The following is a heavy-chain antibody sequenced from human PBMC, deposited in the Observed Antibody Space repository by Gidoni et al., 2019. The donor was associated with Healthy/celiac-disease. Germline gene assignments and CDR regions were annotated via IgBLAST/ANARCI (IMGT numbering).Heavy chain of an antibody. CDR1: GFSFSDAG. CDR3: VTRGYCSGGSCYTGY. D-gene: IGHD2-15*01. CDR2: IKSKINGATA. J-gene: IGHJ4*02. Sequence: EVQLVESGGGLVKPGGSLRLSCAASGFSFSDAGMNWVRQAPGKGLEWVGRIKSKINGATADYAAPVKGRFTISRDDSKNTLYLQANNLKIEDTAVYYCVTRGYCSGGSCYTGYWGQGTLVTVSS. V-gene: IGHV3-15*01.